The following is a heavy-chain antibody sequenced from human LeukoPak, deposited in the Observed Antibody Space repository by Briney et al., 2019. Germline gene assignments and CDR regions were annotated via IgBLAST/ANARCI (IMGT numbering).Heavy chain of an antibody. V-gene: IGHV4-4*07. CDR1: GGSISSYY. Sequence: SETLSLTCTVSGGSISSYYWSWIRQPAGKGLEWIGRIYTSGSTNYNPSLKSRVTISVDTSKNKFSLKLSFVTAADTAVYYCARDGDDDFWSGPSGYWGQGTLVTVSS. CDR2: IYTSGST. CDR3: ARDGDDDFWSGPSGY. D-gene: IGHD3-3*01. J-gene: IGHJ4*02.